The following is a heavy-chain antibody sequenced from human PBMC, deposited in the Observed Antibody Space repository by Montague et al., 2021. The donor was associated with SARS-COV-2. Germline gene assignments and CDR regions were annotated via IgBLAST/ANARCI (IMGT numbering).Heavy chain of an antibody. D-gene: IGHD3-22*01. CDR1: GFTFNNYA. CDR2: IAHSGGT. J-gene: IGHJ4*02. CDR3: ANYHDNTGYYGAFDN. Sequence: YLRLSCAASGFTFNNYAMRWVRQVPGKGLEWVATIAHSGGTFYADSVGGRFTISRDNSKNTMYLQMNSLRVEDTAVYYCANYHDNTGYYGAFDNWGQGTLVTVSS. V-gene: IGHV3-23*01.